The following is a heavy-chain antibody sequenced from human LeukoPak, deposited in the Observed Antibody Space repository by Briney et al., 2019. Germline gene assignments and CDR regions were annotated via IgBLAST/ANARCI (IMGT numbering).Heavy chain of an antibody. J-gene: IGHJ4*02. CDR3: ARSSNEDDYGGNFDY. Sequence: SETLSLTCTVSGGSISSYYWSWIRQPPGKGLEWIGYIYYSGSTNYNPSLKSRVTISVDTSKNQFSLKLSSVTAADTAVYYCARSSNEDDYGGNFDYWGQGTLVTVSS. V-gene: IGHV4-59*08. D-gene: IGHD4-23*01. CDR1: GGSISSYY. CDR2: IYYSGST.